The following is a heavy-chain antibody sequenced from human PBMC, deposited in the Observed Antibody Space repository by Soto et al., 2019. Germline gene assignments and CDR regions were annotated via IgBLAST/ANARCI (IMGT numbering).Heavy chain of an antibody. CDR2: ISYDGSNK. CDR1: GFTFSSYG. J-gene: IGHJ4*02. D-gene: IGHD1-1*01. CDR3: VKDFQGYAHDY. Sequence: GGSLRLSCAASGFTFSSYGMHWVRQAPGKGLEWVAVISYDGSNKYYADSVKGRFTISRDNSKNTLYLQMSSLRAEDTAVYYCVKDFQGYAHDYWGQGTLVTVSS. V-gene: IGHV3-30*18.